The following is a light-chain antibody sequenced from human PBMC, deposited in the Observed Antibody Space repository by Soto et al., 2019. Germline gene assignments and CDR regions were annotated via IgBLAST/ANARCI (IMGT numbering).Light chain of an antibody. V-gene: IGLV2-18*01. Sequence: QSALTQPPSVSGSPGQSVTISCTGTSTNFVSYNRVSWYQQPPGTAPKLIIYEASNRPSGVPGRFSGSTSGNTASLTISGLQAADEADYYCSLYTSEKTYVFGTGTKVTAL. CDR3: SLYTSEKTYV. CDR1: STNFVSYNR. J-gene: IGLJ1*01. CDR2: EAS.